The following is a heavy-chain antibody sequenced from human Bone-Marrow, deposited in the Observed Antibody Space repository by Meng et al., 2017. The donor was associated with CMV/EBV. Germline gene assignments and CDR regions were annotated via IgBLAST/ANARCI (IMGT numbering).Heavy chain of an antibody. J-gene: IGHJ3*02. CDR3: ARDSCSSTSCNDAFDI. V-gene: IGHV1-69*05. Sequence: SVKVSCKASGGTFSSYAISWVRQAPGQGLEWMGGIIPIFGTANYAQKFQGRVTITTDESTSTAYMELSSLRSEDTAVYYCARDSCSSTSCNDAFDIWGQGTMVTVSS. CDR1: GGTFSSYA. D-gene: IGHD2-2*01. CDR2: IIPIFGTA.